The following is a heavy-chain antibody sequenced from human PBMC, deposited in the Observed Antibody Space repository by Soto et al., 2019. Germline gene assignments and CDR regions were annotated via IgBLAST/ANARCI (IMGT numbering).Heavy chain of an antibody. D-gene: IGHD3-3*01. V-gene: IGHV2-5*02. CDR3: AHRMGKYGSWNGGYFYY. J-gene: IGHJ4*02. CDR1: GFSLSTGGVG. Sequence: QVTLRESGLTLVKPTQTLTLTCTFSGFSLSTGGVGVGWIRQPPGKAMRGLPVIYWDDDNRYSPALKSRFTITKDTSKNLVVLMMTNMDPVDSATYYCAHRMGKYGSWNGGYFYYWGQGILVTVSS. CDR2: IYWDDDN.